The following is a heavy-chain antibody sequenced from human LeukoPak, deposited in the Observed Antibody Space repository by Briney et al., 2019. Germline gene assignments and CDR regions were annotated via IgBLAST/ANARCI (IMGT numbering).Heavy chain of an antibody. V-gene: IGHV3-11*01. CDR3: ARGAYGWTFNP. CDR1: GVSFSDNF. D-gene: IGHD3-10*01. Sequence: GGSLRLSCTASGVSFSDNFMGWIRQATGKGLQWVSYINSGGDMIYYSDAVKGRFSISRDNSKRSLYLQMNRLRVDDTAVYYCARGAYGWTFNPWGQGTLVSVSS. CDR2: INSGGDMI. J-gene: IGHJ5*02.